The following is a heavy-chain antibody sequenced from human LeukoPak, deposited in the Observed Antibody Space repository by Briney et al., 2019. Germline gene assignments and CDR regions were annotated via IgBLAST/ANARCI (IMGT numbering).Heavy chain of an antibody. CDR3: ARDGLLWFGELVWGMDV. CDR2: IKQDGSEK. D-gene: IGHD3-10*01. V-gene: IGHV3-7*01. Sequence: GGFLRLSCAASGFTFSSHWTSWVRQAPGKGLEWVANIKQDGSEKYYVDSVKGRFTISRDNAKNSLYLQMNSLRAEDTAVYYCARDGLLWFGELVWGMDVWGQGTTVTVSS. J-gene: IGHJ6*02. CDR1: GFTFSSHW.